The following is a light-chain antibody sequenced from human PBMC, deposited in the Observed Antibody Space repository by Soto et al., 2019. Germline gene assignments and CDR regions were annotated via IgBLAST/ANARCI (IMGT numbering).Light chain of an antibody. CDR3: QQYNHCWT. CDR1: EPISTW. Sequence: DIQMTQSPSTLSASVGDRVTITCRASEPISTWLAWYQQKPRKAPTLLIYKASNLQSGVPSRFSGSGSGTELTLTISSLQPDDFATYYCQQYNHCWTFGQGTKVEIK. CDR2: KAS. J-gene: IGKJ1*01. V-gene: IGKV1-5*03.